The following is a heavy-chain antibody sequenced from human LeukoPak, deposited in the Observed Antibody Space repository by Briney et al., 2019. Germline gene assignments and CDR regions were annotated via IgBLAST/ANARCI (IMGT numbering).Heavy chain of an antibody. Sequence: GGSLSLSRAASGFTLSSYGMSWVRHAQGRGLEWVSALRGSGGSTYYADSVKGRFTISRDNSKNTLYLQMNSLRVEDTAVYYCAKGYYYDSSRFDYWGQGTLVTVSS. D-gene: IGHD3-22*01. CDR1: GFTLSSYG. J-gene: IGHJ4*02. CDR2: LRGSGGST. V-gene: IGHV3-23*01. CDR3: AKGYYYDSSRFDY.